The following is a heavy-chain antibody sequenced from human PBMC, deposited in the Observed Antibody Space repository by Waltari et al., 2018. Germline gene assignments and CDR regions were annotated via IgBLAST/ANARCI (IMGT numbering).Heavy chain of an antibody. CDR3: TASALRFLEWSGGCDY. J-gene: IGHJ4*02. D-gene: IGHD3-3*01. V-gene: IGHV1-24*01. Sequence: QVQLVQSGAEVKKPGASVKVSCKLSGYTLTELSIHWVRQAPGKGLEWMGACDPEDGETFYAQKFRGRFIMTEDTSADIAYMDLSSLTSEDTAVYYCTASALRFLEWSGGCDYWGQGTPVTVSS. CDR1: GYTLTELS. CDR2: CDPEDGET.